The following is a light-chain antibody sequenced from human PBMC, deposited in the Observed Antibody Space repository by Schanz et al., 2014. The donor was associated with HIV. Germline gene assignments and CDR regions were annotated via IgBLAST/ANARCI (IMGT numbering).Light chain of an antibody. J-gene: IGLJ2*01. CDR3: AAWDVNLNGPV. CDR1: SSNIGAGYD. Sequence: QSVLTQPPSVSGAPGQRVTISCTGSSSNIGAGYDVHWYKQLPETAPKLLMFGNNNRPSGVPDRYSGSKSGTSASLAISGLQSEDEADYYCAAWDVNLNGPVFGGGTKVTVL. V-gene: IGLV1-40*01. CDR2: GNN.